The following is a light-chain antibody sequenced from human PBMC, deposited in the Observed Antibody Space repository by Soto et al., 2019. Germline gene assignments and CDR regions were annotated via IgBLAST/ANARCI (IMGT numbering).Light chain of an antibody. Sequence: QSALTQPASVSGSPGQSITISCTGTSSDVGSYNLVSWYQQHPGKAPKLMIYEVNKRPSGVSDRFSGSKSGNTASLTISGLQAEDEADYHCCSYAGSSTHVVFGGGTKLTVL. CDR2: EVN. V-gene: IGLV2-23*02. CDR3: CSYAGSSTHVV. CDR1: SSDVGSYNL. J-gene: IGLJ2*01.